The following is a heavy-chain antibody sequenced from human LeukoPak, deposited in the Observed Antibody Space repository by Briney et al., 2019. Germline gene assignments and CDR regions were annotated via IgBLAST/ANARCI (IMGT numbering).Heavy chain of an antibody. D-gene: IGHD3-16*01. J-gene: IGHJ4*02. CDR1: GDSVSGYY. CDR2: VYQTGHT. CDR3: ARHRFGHLFDS. Sequence: SETLSLTCSVSGDSVSGYYWSWIRQPPGKGLEWIGYVYQTGHTHYSSSLKSRVTVSLDTSRNKVSLRVSSVTAADTAVYYCARHRFGHLFDSWGQGILVVVSS. V-gene: IGHV4-59*02.